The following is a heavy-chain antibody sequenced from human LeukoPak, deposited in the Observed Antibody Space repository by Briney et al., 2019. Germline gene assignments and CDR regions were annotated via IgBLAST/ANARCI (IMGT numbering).Heavy chain of an antibody. D-gene: IGHD5-18*01. CDR1: GYSFTSYC. CDR2: IYPSDSDT. V-gene: IGHV5-51*01. CDR3: ARQSHGYPLGY. J-gene: IGHJ4*02. Sequence: GESLQISSQGSGYSFTSYCIGWVRHMPGKGREWMGIIYPSDSDTRYSPSFQGQVTISADKSISTAYLQWSSLKASVTAMYYCARQSHGYPLGYWGQGTLVTVSS.